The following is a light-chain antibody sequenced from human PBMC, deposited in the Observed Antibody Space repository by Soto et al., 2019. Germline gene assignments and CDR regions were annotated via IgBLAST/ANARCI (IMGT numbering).Light chain of an antibody. J-gene: IGKJ2*01. V-gene: IGKV3-20*01. CDR3: QQYGSSPYT. Sequence: EIVLTQSPGTLSLSPGERATLSCRASQSVSSSYLAWYQQKPGQAPRRHIYGASSRATGIPDRFSGSGSGTDFTLTISRLEPEDFAVYYCQQYGSSPYTCGQGTKLEIK. CDR1: QSVSSSY. CDR2: GAS.